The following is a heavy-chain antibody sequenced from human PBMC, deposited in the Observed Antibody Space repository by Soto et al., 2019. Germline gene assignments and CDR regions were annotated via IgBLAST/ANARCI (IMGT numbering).Heavy chain of an antibody. CDR3: VKEEGIAVHRRNRFAPRGQRPLVNVYYG. CDR2: IGRTGSTT. J-gene: IGHJ6*01. Sequence: SCGFSLFTFRGYAVSCFLQAAGKGLEWVSAIGRTGSTTHHADSVKGSFTISRDNSENTLYLELNGLRAEETAVYYSVKEEGIAVHRRNRFAPRGQRPLVNVYYG. D-gene: IGHD6-19*01. CDR1: LFTFRGYA. V-gene: IGHV3-23*01.